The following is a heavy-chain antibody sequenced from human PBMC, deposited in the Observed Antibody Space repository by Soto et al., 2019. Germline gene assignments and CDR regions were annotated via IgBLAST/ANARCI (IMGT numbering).Heavy chain of an antibody. Sequence: GGSLRLSCVVSGLTFSSSWMHWVRQGPGKGLVWVSRMNPDGSAINYADSVKGRFSTSRDNAKNSLYLQMNSLRAEDTAVYYWARDRPEWELLTYYYYYGMDVWGQGTTVTVSS. CDR3: ARDRPEWELLTYYYYYGMDV. J-gene: IGHJ6*02. CDR1: GLTFSSSW. V-gene: IGHV3-74*01. D-gene: IGHD1-26*01. CDR2: MNPDGSAI.